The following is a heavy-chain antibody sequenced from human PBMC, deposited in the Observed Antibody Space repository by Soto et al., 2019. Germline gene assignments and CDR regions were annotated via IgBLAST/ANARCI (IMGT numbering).Heavy chain of an antibody. V-gene: IGHV3-7*01. Sequence: PGGSLRLSCAASGFTFSSYWMSWVRQAPGKGLEWVANIKQDGSEKYYVDSVKGRFTISRDNAKNSLYLQMNSLRAEDTAVYYCARDEGIGKTTTVTPFDYWGQGXLVTVSS. CDR2: IKQDGSEK. D-gene: IGHD4-4*01. CDR3: ARDEGIGKTTTVTPFDY. J-gene: IGHJ4*02. CDR1: GFTFSSYW.